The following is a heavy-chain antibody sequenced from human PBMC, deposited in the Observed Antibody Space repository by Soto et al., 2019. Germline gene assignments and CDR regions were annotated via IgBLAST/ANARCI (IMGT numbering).Heavy chain of an antibody. CDR2: IIPIFGTA. D-gene: IGHD2-2*01. CDR1: GGTFSSYA. Sequence: GASVKVSCQASGGTFSSYAISWVRQAPGQGLEWMGGIIPIFGTANYAQKFQGRVTITADESTSTAYMELSSLRSEDTAVYYCARVASSLYYYYGMDVWGQGTTVTVSS. V-gene: IGHV1-69*01. CDR3: ARVASSLYYYYGMDV. J-gene: IGHJ6*02.